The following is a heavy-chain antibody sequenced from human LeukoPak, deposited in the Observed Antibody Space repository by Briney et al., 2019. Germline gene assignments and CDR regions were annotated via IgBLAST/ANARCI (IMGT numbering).Heavy chain of an antibody. CDR2: INLSGST. V-gene: IGHV4-34*01. Sequence: KPSETLSLTCAVYGGSFSGYYWSWLRPPPGKGLEWIGEINLSGSTNSNPSLKSRATRSVDTSKNQFSLKLSSVTTADTAVYYCARGRITIFGVVIMSEYYFDYWGQGTLVTVSS. D-gene: IGHD3-3*01. CDR1: GGSFSGYY. J-gene: IGHJ4*02. CDR3: ARGRITIFGVVIMSEYYFDY.